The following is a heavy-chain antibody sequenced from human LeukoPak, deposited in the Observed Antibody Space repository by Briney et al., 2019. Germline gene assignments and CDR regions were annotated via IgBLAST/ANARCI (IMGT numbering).Heavy chain of an antibody. J-gene: IGHJ4*02. D-gene: IGHD6-13*01. CDR1: GYRFSSYW. CDR3: ARGLRGSSWYENYFDS. CDR2: INPGDSDT. Sequence: GESLKISCKGSGYRFSSYWIGWVRQMPGKGLEWMGIINPGDSDTRYSPSFQGQVTVSADKSISTAYLQWSSLQASDTAMYYCARGLRGSSWYENYFDSWGLGTLVTVSS. V-gene: IGHV5-51*01.